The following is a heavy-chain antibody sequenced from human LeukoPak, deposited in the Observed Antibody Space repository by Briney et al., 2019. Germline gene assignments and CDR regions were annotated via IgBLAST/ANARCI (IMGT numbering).Heavy chain of an antibody. D-gene: IGHD1-26*01. CDR1: GFTFSSYA. CDR3: VKDLSGRYTFDY. CDR2: INDNGGRT. Sequence: GGSLRLSCSASGFTFSSYAMHWVRQAPGKGLEYVSGINDNGGRTHYGDSLKGRFTISRDNSKNTLYLQMSTLRAEDAAVYYCVKDLSGRYTFDYWGQGTLVTVSS. J-gene: IGHJ4*02. V-gene: IGHV3-64D*09.